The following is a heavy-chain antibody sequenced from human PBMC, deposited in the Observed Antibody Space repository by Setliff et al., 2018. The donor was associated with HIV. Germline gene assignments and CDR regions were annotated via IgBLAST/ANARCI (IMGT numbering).Heavy chain of an antibody. J-gene: IGHJ4*02. CDR1: GGSFSGYY. V-gene: IGHV4-34*01. CDR3: ARRIYGNNPYFDY. D-gene: IGHD4-17*01. Sequence: PSETLSLTCAVYGGSFSGYYWNWIRQPPGKGLEWIGSIYYSGSTYYNPSLKSRVTISVDTSQNQFSLKLSSVTAADTAIYYCARRIYGNNPYFDYWSQGTLVTVSS. CDR2: IYYSGST.